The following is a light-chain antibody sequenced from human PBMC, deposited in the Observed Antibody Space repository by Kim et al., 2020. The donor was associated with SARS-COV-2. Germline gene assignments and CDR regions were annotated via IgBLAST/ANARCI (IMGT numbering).Light chain of an antibody. J-gene: IGKJ4*01. Sequence: IVMTQFPATLSVSPGERVTLSCRASESISTDLAWYQHKPGQAPRLLIRDASTRVTGIPGTFSASGSGTEFTLTISSLQSEDSAVYYFQHYSNWPLTFGGGTKVDIK. CDR2: DAS. V-gene: IGKV3-15*01. CDR1: ESISTD. CDR3: QHYSNWPLT.